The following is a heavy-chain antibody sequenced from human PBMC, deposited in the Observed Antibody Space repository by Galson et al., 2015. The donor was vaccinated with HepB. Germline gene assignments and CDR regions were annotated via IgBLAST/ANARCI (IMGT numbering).Heavy chain of an antibody. CDR3: ARDGPFVWPPGYYYYGMDV. J-gene: IGHJ6*02. D-gene: IGHD2-21*01. V-gene: IGHV3-7*03. CDR2: IKQDGSEK. CDR1: GFTFSSYW. Sequence: SLRLSCAASGFTFSSYWMSWVRQAPGKGLEWVANIKQDGSEKYYVDSVKGRFTISRDNAKNSLYLQMNSLRAEDPAVYYCARDGPFVWPPGYYYYGMDVWGQGTTVTVSS.